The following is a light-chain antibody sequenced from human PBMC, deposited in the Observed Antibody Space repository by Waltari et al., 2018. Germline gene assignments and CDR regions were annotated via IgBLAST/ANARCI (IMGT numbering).Light chain of an antibody. J-gene: IGLJ3*02. Sequence: VLTQAPSVSGAPGQRVTISCTGGDSSIASHGAQWSQHPPGKVPKLLIYENTKRPSGVPDRFTCSKSGTSASLAIEGLQPEDEGDYYCQSYDNSLRGSLLFGGGTKVTV. V-gene: IGLV1-40*01. CDR1: DSSIASHG. CDR3: QSYDNSLRGSLL. CDR2: ENT.